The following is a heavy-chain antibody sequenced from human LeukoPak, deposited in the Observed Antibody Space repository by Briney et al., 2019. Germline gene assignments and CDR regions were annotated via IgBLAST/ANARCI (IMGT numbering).Heavy chain of an antibody. CDR2: INHSGST. D-gene: IGHD3-10*01. V-gene: IGHV4-34*01. CDR1: GGSFSGYY. Sequence: SETLSLTCAVYGGSFSGYYWSWIRQPPGKGLEWIGEINHSGSTNYNPSLKSRVTISVDTSKNQFSLKLSSVTAADTAVYYCARVITMARGVIRYYYYGMDVWGQGTTVTVSS. J-gene: IGHJ6*02. CDR3: ARVITMARGVIRYYYYGMDV.